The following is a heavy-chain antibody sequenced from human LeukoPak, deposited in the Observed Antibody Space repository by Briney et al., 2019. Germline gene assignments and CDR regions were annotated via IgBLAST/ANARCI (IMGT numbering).Heavy chain of an antibody. CDR1: GGSISSYY. D-gene: IGHD3-10*01. CDR3: AREKWFGDPTTFDY. J-gene: IGHJ4*02. CDR2: IYYSGST. Sequence: KASETLSLTCTVSGGSISSYYWSWIRQPPGKGLEWIGSIYYSGSTYYNPSLKSRVTISVDTSKNQFSLKLSSVTAADTAVYYCAREKWFGDPTTFDYWGQGTLVTVSS. V-gene: IGHV4-59*12.